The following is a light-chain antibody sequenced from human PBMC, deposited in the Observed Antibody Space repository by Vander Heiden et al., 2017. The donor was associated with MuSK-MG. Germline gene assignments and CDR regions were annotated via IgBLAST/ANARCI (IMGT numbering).Light chain of an antibody. CDR2: DAS. CDR1: HSVSSN. J-gene: IGKJ2*01. Sequence: EIVMTQSPATLSVSPGERATLSCRASHSVSSNLAWYQQKPGQAPRLLIYDASTRATGIPARFSGSGSGTEFTLTISSLQSEDFAVYYCQHVNYCPKTFGQGTKLEIK. CDR3: QHVNYCPKT. V-gene: IGKV3-15*01.